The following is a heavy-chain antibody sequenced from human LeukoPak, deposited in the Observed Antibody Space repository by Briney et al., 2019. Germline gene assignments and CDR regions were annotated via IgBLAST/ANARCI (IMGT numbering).Heavy chain of an antibody. V-gene: IGHV3-74*01. CDR1: GFTFSSYW. Sequence: GGSLRLSCAASGFTFSSYWMHWVRQAPGKGLVWVSRINSDGSSTSYADSVKGRFTISRDNAKNTLYLQMNSLRAEDTAVYYCGKGIVVVPAVVDDWGQGTLVTVSS. CDR3: GKGIVVVPAVVDD. D-gene: IGHD2-2*01. J-gene: IGHJ4*02. CDR2: INSDGSST.